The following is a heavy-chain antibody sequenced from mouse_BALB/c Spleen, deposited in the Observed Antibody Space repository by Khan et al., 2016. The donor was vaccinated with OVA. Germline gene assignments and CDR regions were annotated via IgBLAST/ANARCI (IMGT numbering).Heavy chain of an antibody. CDR3: ARPAYDGYYDY. CDR1: GFTFTDYA. V-gene: IGHV1S137*01. D-gene: IGHD2-3*01. Sequence: VQLVESGPELVRPGVSVKISCKGSGFTFTDYAMHWVKQSHAKSLEWIGLISTYSGNTNYNQKFKGKATMTVDKSSSTAYMELARLTSEDSAIYYGARPAYDGYYDYGGQGTTLTVSS. J-gene: IGHJ2*01. CDR2: ISTYSGNT.